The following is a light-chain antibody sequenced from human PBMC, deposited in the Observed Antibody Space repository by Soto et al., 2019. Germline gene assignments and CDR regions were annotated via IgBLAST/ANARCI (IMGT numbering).Light chain of an antibody. CDR1: QSINNW. CDR3: QQYNTYSHLT. V-gene: IGKV1-5*03. J-gene: IGKJ4*01. Sequence: DIQMTQSPSTLSVSVGDRVTITCRASQSINNWLAWYQQKPGKAPKLLIYKASSLQSGVPSRFSGSGSGTDFTLTISCLQPDDFATYYCQQYNTYSHLTFGGGTRVEI. CDR2: KAS.